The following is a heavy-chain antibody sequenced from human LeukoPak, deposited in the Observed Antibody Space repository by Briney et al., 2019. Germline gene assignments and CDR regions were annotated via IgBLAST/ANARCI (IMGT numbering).Heavy chain of an antibody. Sequence: SETLSLTCTVSGGSISSYYWSWIRQPAGKGLEWIGRIYTSGSTNYNPSLKSRVTMSVDTSKNQFSLKLSSVTAADTAVYYCARERCSSTTCYDPYYFDYWGQGTLVTVSS. J-gene: IGHJ4*02. CDR2: IYTSGST. CDR3: ARERCSSTTCYDPYYFDY. CDR1: GGSISSYY. V-gene: IGHV4-4*07. D-gene: IGHD2-2*01.